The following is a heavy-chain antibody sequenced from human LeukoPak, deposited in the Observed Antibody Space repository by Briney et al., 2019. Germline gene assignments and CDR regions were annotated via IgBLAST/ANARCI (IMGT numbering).Heavy chain of an antibody. V-gene: IGHV4-59*08. CDR1: GGSISSYY. Sequence: SETLSLTCTVSGGSISSYYWSWLRQPPGKGLEWIGYIYYSGSTNYNPSLKSRVTISVDTSKNQFPLKLSSVTAADTAVYYCARLHDYGGNYWGQGTLVTVSS. CDR3: ARLHDYGGNY. CDR2: IYYSGST. D-gene: IGHD4-23*01. J-gene: IGHJ4*02.